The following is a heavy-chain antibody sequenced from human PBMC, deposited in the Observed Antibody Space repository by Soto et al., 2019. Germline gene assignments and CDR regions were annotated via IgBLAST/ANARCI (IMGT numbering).Heavy chain of an antibody. V-gene: IGHV4-34*01. J-gene: IGHJ2*01. CDR3: ARDDSSGWTYWYFDL. CDR2: INHSGST. Sequence: QVQLQQWGAGLLKPSETLSLTCAVYGGSFSGYYWSWIRQPPGKGLEWIGEINHSGSTNYNPSLKRRVTLSVDTSKNQFSLKLSSVTAADTAVYYCARDDSSGWTYWYFDLWGRGTLVTVSS. CDR1: GGSFSGYY. D-gene: IGHD6-19*01.